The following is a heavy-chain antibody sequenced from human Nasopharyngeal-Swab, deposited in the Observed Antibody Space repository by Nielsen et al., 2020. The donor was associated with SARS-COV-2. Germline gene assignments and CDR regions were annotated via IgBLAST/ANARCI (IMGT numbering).Heavy chain of an antibody. D-gene: IGHD3-3*01. CDR2: IIPIFGTA. J-gene: IGHJ4*02. Sequence: SVKVSCKASGGTFSSYAISWVRQAPGQGLEWMGGIIPIFGTANYAQKFQGRVTITRDTSTSTAYMELSSLRSEDTAVYYCARVRFLEWLLPDYWGQGTLVTVSS. V-gene: IGHV1-69*05. CDR1: GGTFSSYA. CDR3: ARVRFLEWLLPDY.